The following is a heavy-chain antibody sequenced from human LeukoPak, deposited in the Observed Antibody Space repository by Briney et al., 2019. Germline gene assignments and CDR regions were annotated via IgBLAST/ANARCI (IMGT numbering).Heavy chain of an antibody. V-gene: IGHV3-21*01. D-gene: IGHD1-1*01. Sequence: YADSVKGRFNISRDDAKDSVYLQMNSLRVDDTAVYFCARDPYTGSMFHYWGHGTLVTVSS. CDR3: ARDPYTGSMFHY. J-gene: IGHJ4*01.